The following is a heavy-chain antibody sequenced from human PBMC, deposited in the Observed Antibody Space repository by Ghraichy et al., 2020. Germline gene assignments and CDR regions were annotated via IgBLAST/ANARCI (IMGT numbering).Heavy chain of an antibody. V-gene: IGHV4-4*07. CDR1: GGSISSYY. D-gene: IGHD3-10*01. Sequence: SETLSLTCTVSGGSISSYYWSWIRQPAGKGLEWIGRIYTSGSTNYNPSLKSRVTMSVDTSKNQFSLKLSSVTAADTAVYYCARGGIARGMGGSGSYWGLDYYYYGMDVWGQGTTVTVSS. CDR2: IYTSGST. J-gene: IGHJ6*02. CDR3: ARGGIARGMGGSGSYWGLDYYYYGMDV.